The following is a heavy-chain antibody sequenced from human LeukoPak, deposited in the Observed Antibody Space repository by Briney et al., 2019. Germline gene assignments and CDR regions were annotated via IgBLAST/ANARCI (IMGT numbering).Heavy chain of an antibody. D-gene: IGHD3-10*01. V-gene: IGHV3-30*02. CDR2: IRYDGRNK. CDR3: AKGGAVSSKSITMVRGTRRFYYYMDV. Sequence: GGSLRLSCAASGFTFSSYGMHWVRQAPGKGLDWVAFIRYDGRNKYYADSVKGRFTISRDNSKNTLYLQMNSLRAEDTAVYYCAKGGAVSSKSITMVRGTRRFYYYMDVWGKGTTVTISS. J-gene: IGHJ6*03. CDR1: GFTFSSYG.